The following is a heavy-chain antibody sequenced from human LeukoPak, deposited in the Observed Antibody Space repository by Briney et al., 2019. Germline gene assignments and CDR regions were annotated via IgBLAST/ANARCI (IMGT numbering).Heavy chain of an antibody. V-gene: IGHV3-23*01. Sequence: PGGSLRLSCAASGFTFSSYAMSWVRQAPGKGLEWVTAISGSGGSTYYADSVKGRFTISRDNSKNTLYLQMNSLRAEDTAVYYCAKRHYGSGSFDYWGQGTLVTVSS. CDR3: AKRHYGSGSFDY. D-gene: IGHD3-10*01. CDR2: ISGSGGST. CDR1: GFTFSSYA. J-gene: IGHJ4*02.